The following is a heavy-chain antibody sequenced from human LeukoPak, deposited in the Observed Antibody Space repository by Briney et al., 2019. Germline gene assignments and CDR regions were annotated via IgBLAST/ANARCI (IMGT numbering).Heavy chain of an antibody. D-gene: IGHD2-8*01. Sequence: ASVKVSCKASGYTFTSYDINWVRQATGQGLXXXGWMNPNSGNTGYAQKFQGRVTMTRNTSISTAYMELSSLRSEDTAVYYCARRRLPLMNWFDPWGQGTLVTVSS. CDR3: ARRRLPLMNWFDP. CDR1: GYTFTSYD. CDR2: MNPNSGNT. V-gene: IGHV1-8*01. J-gene: IGHJ5*02.